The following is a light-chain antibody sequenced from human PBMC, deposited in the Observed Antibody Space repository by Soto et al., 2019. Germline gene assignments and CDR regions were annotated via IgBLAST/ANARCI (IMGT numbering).Light chain of an antibody. CDR3: LQVYSFPRT. V-gene: IGKV1-12*01. J-gene: IGKJ1*01. CDR2: AAS. CDR1: QDIGRR. Sequence: DIQMTQSPSSVSASIGDRVTIICRASQDIGRRLAWFQQKPGKAPKYLIQAASSLQGGVPSTFSGSGSGTDFTLTINTLHPEDFATYYCLQVYSFPRTFGQGTKVDIK.